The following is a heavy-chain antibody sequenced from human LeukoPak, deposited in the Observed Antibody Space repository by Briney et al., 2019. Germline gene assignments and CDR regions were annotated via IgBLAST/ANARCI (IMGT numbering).Heavy chain of an antibody. CDR2: ISSSSYI. Sequence: GSLRLSCAASGFTFSSYSMNWVRQAPGKGLEWVSSISSSSYIYYADSVKGRFTISRDNAKNSLYLQMNSLRAEDTAVYYCARDAATRGYSYGSDDYWGQGTLVTVSS. D-gene: IGHD5-18*01. V-gene: IGHV3-21*01. CDR3: ARDAATRGYSYGSDDY. J-gene: IGHJ4*02. CDR1: GFTFSSYS.